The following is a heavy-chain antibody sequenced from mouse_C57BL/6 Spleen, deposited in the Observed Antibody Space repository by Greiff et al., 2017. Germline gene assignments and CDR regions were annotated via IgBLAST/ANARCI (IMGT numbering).Heavy chain of an antibody. J-gene: IGHJ4*01. D-gene: IGHD3-2*02. CDR3: ARRQLRDVEYAMDY. Sequence: QVQLKQPGAELVKPGASVKLSCKASGYTFTSYWMHWVKQRPGQGLEWIGMIHPNSGSTNYNEKFKSKATLTVDKSSSTAYMQLSSLTSEDSAVYYCARRQLRDVEYAMDYWGQGTSVTVSS. CDR1: GYTFTSYW. CDR2: IHPNSGST. V-gene: IGHV1-64*01.